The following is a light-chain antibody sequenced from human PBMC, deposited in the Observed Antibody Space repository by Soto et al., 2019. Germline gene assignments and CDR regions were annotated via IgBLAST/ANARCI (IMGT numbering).Light chain of an antibody. CDR2: KAS. CDR1: QTISSW. V-gene: IGKV1-5*03. CDR3: QQYNAYST. Sequence: DIQMTQSPSTLSASVGDRVTITCRASQTISSWLVCYQQKPGEAPKLLIYKASSLESGVPSRFSGSGFGTEFTISISSLQPDDFATYYRQQYNAYSTFGQGTKVEIK. J-gene: IGKJ1*01.